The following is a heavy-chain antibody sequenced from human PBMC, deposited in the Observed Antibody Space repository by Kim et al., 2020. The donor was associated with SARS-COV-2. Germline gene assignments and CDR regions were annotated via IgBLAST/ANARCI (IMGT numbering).Heavy chain of an antibody. CDR3: AVGGSGPQIDY. CDR2: DN. J-gene: IGHJ4*02. Sequence: DNRYSPSFQGQVTISADKSISTAYLQWSSLKASDTAMYYCAVGGSGPQIDYWGQGTLVTVSS. V-gene: IGHV5-51*01. D-gene: IGHD3-10*01.